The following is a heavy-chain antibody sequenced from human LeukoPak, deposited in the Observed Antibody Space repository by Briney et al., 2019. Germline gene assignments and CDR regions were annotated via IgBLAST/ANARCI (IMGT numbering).Heavy chain of an antibody. CDR2: INHSGST. D-gene: IGHD4-17*01. CDR3: ARGPGDSYFDL. V-gene: IGHV4-34*01. CDR1: GGSFSGYY. Sequence: NPSETLSLTCAVYGGSFSGYYWSWIRQPPGKGLEWIGEINHSGSTNYNPSLKSRVTISVDTSKNQFSLKLSSVTAADTAVYYCARGPGDSYFDLWGRGTLVTVSS. J-gene: IGHJ2*01.